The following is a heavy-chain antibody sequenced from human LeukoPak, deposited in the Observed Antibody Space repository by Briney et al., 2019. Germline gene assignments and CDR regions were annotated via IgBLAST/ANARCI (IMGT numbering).Heavy chain of an antibody. V-gene: IGHV3-7*01. J-gene: IGHJ4*02. D-gene: IGHD3-22*01. CDR3: ARDSSGYQ. CDR2: IKEDGSEK. Sequence: GGSLRLSCAASGFTFSNYAMSWVRQAPGKGLEWVANIKEDGSEKYYGDSVKGRFTISRDNAKNSLYLQMNSLRAEDTAVYCARDSSGYQWGQGTLVTVSS. CDR1: GFTFSNYA.